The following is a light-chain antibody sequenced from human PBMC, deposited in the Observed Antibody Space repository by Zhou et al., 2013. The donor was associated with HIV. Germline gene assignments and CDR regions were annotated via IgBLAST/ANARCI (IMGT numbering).Light chain of an antibody. V-gene: IGKV3-20*01. Sequence: EIVLTQSPGTLSLSPGERATLSCRTSQYVNSAYLGWNQQRPGRSPRLLIYATSSRATGIPDRFSGSGSGTDFTLTISRLEPEDFAVYFCQYYGSSPKTFGQGTTVEIK. CDR2: ATS. J-gene: IGKJ1*01. CDR3: QYYGSSPKT. CDR1: QYVNSAY.